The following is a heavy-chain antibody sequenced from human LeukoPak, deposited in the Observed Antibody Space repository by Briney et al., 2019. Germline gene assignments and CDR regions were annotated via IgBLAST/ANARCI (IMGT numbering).Heavy chain of an antibody. CDR3: AREALIEGFYYYMDV. CDR1: GGSISGYY. CDR2: FYTSGST. Sequence: SETLSLTCTVSGGSISGYYWSWIRQPAGKGLEWIGRFYTSGSTNYNPSLKSRVTMSVDTSQNQFSPKLSSVTAADTAVYYCAREALIEGFYYYMDVWGKGTTVTVSS. D-gene: IGHD3-22*01. J-gene: IGHJ6*03. V-gene: IGHV4-4*07.